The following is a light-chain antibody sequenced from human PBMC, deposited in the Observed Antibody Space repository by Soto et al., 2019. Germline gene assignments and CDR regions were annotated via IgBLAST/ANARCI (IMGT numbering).Light chain of an antibody. CDR2: GNN. J-gene: IGLJ2*01. Sequence: QSVLTQPPSASGTPGQRVSISCSGSGSNIGTNSVAWYQQLPGTTPRLLIYGNNKRPSGVPDRFSGSKSGTSASLAISGLQSEDEADYYCAAWDDSLSGQMIFGGGTKLTVL. CDR1: GSNIGTNS. V-gene: IGLV1-44*01. CDR3: AAWDDSLSGQMI.